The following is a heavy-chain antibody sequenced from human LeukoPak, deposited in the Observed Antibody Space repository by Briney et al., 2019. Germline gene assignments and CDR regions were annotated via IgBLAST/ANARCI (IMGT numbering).Heavy chain of an antibody. V-gene: IGHV3-23*01. D-gene: IGHD2-2*02. CDR1: GFTFSSYA. Sequence: PGGSLRLSCAASGFTFSSYAMSWVRQVPGKGLEWVSVISGSGDNTYYADSVKGRFTISRDNSKNMLYLQTNSLRAEDTAVYYCAKASVAIPQYCNSWGQGTLVTVSS. CDR3: AKASVAIPQYCNS. J-gene: IGHJ5*02. CDR2: ISGSGDNT.